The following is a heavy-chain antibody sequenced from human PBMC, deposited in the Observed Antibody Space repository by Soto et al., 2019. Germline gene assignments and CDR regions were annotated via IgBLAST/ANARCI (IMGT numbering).Heavy chain of an antibody. CDR2: TYYRSKWYN. J-gene: IGHJ5*02. Sequence: SQTLSLTWVISGDSVSSNSAAWNWIRQSPSRGLEWLGRTYYRSKWYNDSAVSVKSRLTINPDTSENQISLQLNSVTPEDTAVEYCARDFWSGYTDNCFDPWGQGTLVTVSS. CDR1: GDSVSSNSAA. V-gene: IGHV6-1*01. D-gene: IGHD3-3*01. CDR3: ARDFWSGYTDNCFDP.